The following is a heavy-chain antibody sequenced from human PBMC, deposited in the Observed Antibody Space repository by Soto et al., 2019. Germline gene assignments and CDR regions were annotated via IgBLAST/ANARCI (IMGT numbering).Heavy chain of an antibody. CDR2: INSDGSST. CDR3: ARDREGMWLIVDDFDN. V-gene: IGHV3-74*01. J-gene: IGHJ3*02. D-gene: IGHD2-21*01. CDR1: GFTFSSYG. Sequence: EVQLVESGGGLVQPGGSLRLSCAASGFTFSSYGMHWVRQAPGKGLVWVSRINSDGSSTSYADSVKGRFTISRDNAKKTLYLHRNRVRAEDMAVYYCARDREGMWLIVDDFDNWGQGTMVTVSS.